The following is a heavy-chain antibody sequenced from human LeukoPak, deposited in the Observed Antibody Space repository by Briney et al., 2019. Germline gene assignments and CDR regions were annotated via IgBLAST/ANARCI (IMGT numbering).Heavy chain of an antibody. D-gene: IGHD3-3*01. Sequence: GGSLRLSCAASGFTFSSYAMNWVRQAPGKGLEWVSAISGGGGTTYYADSVKGRFTISRDNAKNSLYLQMNSLRAEDTAVYYCARGIWSGYYTDYFDYWGQGTLVTVSS. V-gene: IGHV3-23*01. CDR3: ARGIWSGYYTDYFDY. J-gene: IGHJ4*02. CDR2: ISGGGGTT. CDR1: GFTFSSYA.